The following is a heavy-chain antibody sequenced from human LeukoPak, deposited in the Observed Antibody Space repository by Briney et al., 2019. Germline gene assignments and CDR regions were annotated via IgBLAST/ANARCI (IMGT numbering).Heavy chain of an antibody. Sequence: ASVKVSYKASGGTFSSYAISWVRQAPGQGLEWMGRIIPIFGTANYVQKFQGRVTITTDESTSTAYMELSSLRSEDTAVYYCASLCGGDCYFDYWGQGTLVTVSS. CDR3: ASLCGGDCYFDY. V-gene: IGHV1-69*05. J-gene: IGHJ4*02. CDR2: IIPIFGTA. CDR1: GGTFSSYA. D-gene: IGHD2-21*02.